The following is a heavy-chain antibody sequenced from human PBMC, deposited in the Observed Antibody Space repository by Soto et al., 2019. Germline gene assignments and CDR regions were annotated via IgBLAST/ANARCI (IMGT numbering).Heavy chain of an antibody. J-gene: IGHJ4*02. V-gene: IGHV3-48*01. CDR2: ISSSSSTI. CDR3: ARLTYYYGSGSSFDY. CDR1: GFTFSSYS. D-gene: IGHD3-10*01. Sequence: GSLRLSCAASGFTFSSYSMNWVRQAPGKGLEWVSYISSSSSTIYYADSVKGRFTISRDNAKNSLYLQMNSLRAEDTAVYYCARLTYYYGSGSSFDYWGQGTLVTVSS.